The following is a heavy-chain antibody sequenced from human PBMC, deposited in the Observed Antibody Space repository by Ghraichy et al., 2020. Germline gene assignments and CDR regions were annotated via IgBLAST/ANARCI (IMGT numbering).Heavy chain of an antibody. CDR1: GGSISSSSYY. V-gene: IGHV4-39*01. J-gene: IGHJ4*02. CDR2: IYYSGST. D-gene: IGHD1-26*01. Sequence: SETLSLTCTVSGGSISSSSYYWGWIRQPPGKGLEWIGSIYYSGSTYYNPSLESRVTISVDTSKNQFSLKLSSVTAADTAVYYCARVRGGYYFDYWGQGTLVTVSS. CDR3: ARVRGGYYFDY.